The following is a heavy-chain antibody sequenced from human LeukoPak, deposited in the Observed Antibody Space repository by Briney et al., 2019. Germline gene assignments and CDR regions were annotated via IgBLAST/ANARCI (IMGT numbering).Heavy chain of an antibody. J-gene: IGHJ4*02. D-gene: IGHD2-15*01. CDR3: AKDSWDYCSGGSCYSPLSDY. CDR1: GFTSRSYA. V-gene: IGHV3-23*01. CDR2: ISGSGGST. Sequence: GGSLRLSCAASGFTSRSYAMSWVRQAPGKGLEWVSAISGSGGSTYYADSVKGRFTISRDNSKSTLYLQMNSLRAEDTAVYYCAKDSWDYCSGGSCYSPLSDYWGQGTLVTVSS.